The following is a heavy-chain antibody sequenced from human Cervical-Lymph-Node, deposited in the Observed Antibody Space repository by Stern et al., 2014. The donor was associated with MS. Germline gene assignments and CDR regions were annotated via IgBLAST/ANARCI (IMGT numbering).Heavy chain of an antibody. Sequence: VQLVQSGAEVMKPGSSVKVSCKASGGTFSKFPSSWVRQAPGQGLEWMGGIFPVFGTPTYAQEFRGRVTITADVSTSTVYMELSSLRSDDTAVYYWARSSETSDRWYALGYDLGGQGTLVTVS. CDR3: ARSSETSDRWYALGYDL. V-gene: IGHV1-69*01. J-gene: IGHJ5*02. D-gene: IGHD6-13*01. CDR2: IFPVFGTP. CDR1: GGTFSKFP.